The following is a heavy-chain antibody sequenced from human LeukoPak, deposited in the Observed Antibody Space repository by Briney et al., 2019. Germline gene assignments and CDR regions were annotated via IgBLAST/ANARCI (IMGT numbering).Heavy chain of an antibody. J-gene: IGHJ6*02. V-gene: IGHV3-30*18. CDR3: AKDSSSGSSYYYHGMDV. Sequence: PGRSLRLSCAASGFTFSSYGMHWVRQAPGKGLEWVAVISYDGGNKYYADSVKGRFTISRDNAKNTLHLQMNSLRPEDTAVYYCAKDSSSGSSYYYHGMDVWGQGTRSPSP. CDR2: ISYDGGNK. CDR1: GFTFSSYG. D-gene: IGHD3-10*01.